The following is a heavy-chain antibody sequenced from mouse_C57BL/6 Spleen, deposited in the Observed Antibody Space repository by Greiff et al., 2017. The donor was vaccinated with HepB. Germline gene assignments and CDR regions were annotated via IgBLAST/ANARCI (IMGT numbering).Heavy chain of an antibody. V-gene: IGHV1-26*01. Sequence: EVKLQQSGPELVKPGASVKISCKASGYTFTDYYMNWVKQSHGKSLEWIGDINPNNGGTSYNQKFKGKATLTVDKSSSTAYMELRSLTSEDSAVYYCALSREGAMDYWGQGTSVTVSS. CDR2: INPNNGGT. CDR1: GYTFTDYY. J-gene: IGHJ4*01. CDR3: ALSREGAMDY.